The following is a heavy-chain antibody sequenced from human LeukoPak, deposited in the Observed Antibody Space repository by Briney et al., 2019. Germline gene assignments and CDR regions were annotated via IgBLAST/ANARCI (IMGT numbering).Heavy chain of an antibody. Sequence: PSQTLSLTCTVSGGSISSGGYYWSWIRQHPGKGLEWIGYIYYSGSTYYNPSLKSRVTISVDTSKNQFSLKLSSVTAADTAVYYRARGPGITMIVVATYGSFDYWGQGTLVTVSS. CDR3: ARGPGITMIVVATYGSFDY. D-gene: IGHD3-22*01. CDR2: IYYSGST. J-gene: IGHJ4*02. V-gene: IGHV4-31*03. CDR1: GGSISSGGYY.